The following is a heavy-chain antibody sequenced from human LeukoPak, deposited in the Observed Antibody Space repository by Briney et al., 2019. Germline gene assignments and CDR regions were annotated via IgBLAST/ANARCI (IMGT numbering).Heavy chain of an antibody. D-gene: IGHD3-22*01. CDR2: INHSGST. V-gene: IGHV4-34*01. CDR1: GGSSSGYY. CDR3: ARDYYDSSGYYYGIHDY. J-gene: IGHJ4*02. Sequence: SETLSLTCAVYGGSSSGYYWSWIRQPPGKGLEWIGEINHSGSTNYNPSLKSRVTISVDTSKNQFSLKLSSVTAADTAVYYCARDYYDSSGYYYGIHDYWGQGTLVTVSS.